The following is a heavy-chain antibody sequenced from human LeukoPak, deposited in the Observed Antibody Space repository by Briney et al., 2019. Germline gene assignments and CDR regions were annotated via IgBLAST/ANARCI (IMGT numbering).Heavy chain of an antibody. V-gene: IGHV4-59*01. Sequence: PSETLSLTCTVSGGSISSNYWSWIRQPPGKGLEWIGYIHSSGSTNYNPSLKSRVTISMDTSKNQFSLQLSSVTAADTAVYYCARGTHDYDFWSGYYRGNYYMDVWGKGTTVTVSS. CDR1: GGSISSNY. D-gene: IGHD3-3*01. J-gene: IGHJ6*03. CDR2: IHSSGST. CDR3: ARGTHDYDFWSGYYRGNYYMDV.